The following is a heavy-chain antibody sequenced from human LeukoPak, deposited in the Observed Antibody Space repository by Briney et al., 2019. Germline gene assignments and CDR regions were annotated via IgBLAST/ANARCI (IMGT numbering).Heavy chain of an antibody. J-gene: IGHJ4*02. CDR3: TRDWRNMAFDY. CDR2: IISDGTTT. CDR1: GFPLSNFW. D-gene: IGHD2/OR15-2a*01. Sequence: PGGSLRLSCTASGFPLSNFWMHWVRQVPGKRLVWVSRIISDGTTTSYADSVKGRFTISRDNAKNTLYLQMNSLRAEDTAVYYCTRDWRNMAFDYWGQGTLVTVSS. V-gene: IGHV3-74*01.